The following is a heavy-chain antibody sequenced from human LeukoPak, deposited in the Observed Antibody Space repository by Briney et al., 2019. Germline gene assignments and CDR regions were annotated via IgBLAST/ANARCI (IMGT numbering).Heavy chain of an antibody. CDR1: GFTFSSFS. V-gene: IGHV3-21*01. CDR3: ARGGLTITMFGVGFIRNFDR. J-gene: IGHJ4*02. CDR2: ITSSGFI. D-gene: IGHD3-3*01. Sequence: GGSLRLSCAASGFTFSSFSMNWVRQAPGKGLEWVSSITSSGFIYYADSLKGRFTISRDSAENSLYLQMNSLTAEDTAVYYCARGGLTITMFGVGFIRNFDRWGQGTLVTVSS.